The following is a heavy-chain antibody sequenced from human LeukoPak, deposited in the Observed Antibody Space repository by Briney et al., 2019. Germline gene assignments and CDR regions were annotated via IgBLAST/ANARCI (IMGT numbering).Heavy chain of an antibody. D-gene: IGHD3-10*01. CDR1: GGSISSYY. J-gene: IGHJ4*02. Sequence: PSETLSLTCTVSGGSISSYYWSWIRQPPGKGLEWIGHIYYSGSTNYNPSLKSRVTISVDTSKNQFSLKLSSVTAADTAVYYCARAVWARGPYYFDYWGQGTLVTVSS. CDR2: IYYSGST. CDR3: ARAVWARGPYYFDY. V-gene: IGHV4-59*01.